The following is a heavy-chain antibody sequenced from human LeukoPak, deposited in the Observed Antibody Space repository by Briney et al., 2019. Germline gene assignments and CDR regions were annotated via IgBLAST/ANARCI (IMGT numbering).Heavy chain of an antibody. D-gene: IGHD6-13*01. V-gene: IGHV3-48*04. J-gene: IGHJ2*01. CDR2: ISSFSGTI. CDR1: GITFSSYS. CDR3: ARVSAAGTGFLDL. Sequence: GGSLRLSCVASGITFSSYSMNWVRQAPGKGLEWVSYISSFSGTINYADSVKGRFTISRDNAKNSLFLQMNSLRAEDTALYYCARVSAAGTGFLDLWGRGTLVLVSA.